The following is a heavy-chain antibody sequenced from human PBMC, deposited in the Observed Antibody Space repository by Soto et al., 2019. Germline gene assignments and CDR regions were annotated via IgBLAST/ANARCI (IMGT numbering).Heavy chain of an antibody. J-gene: IGHJ5*02. V-gene: IGHV4-39*01. CDR3: ARHIVVVVAATPNGWFDP. CDR2: IYYSGST. D-gene: IGHD2-15*01. Sequence: PSETLSLTCTVPGGSISSSSYYWGWIRQPPGKGLEWIGSIYYSGSTYYNPSLKSRVTIAVDTSKNQFSLKLSSVTAADAAVYYCARHIVVVVAATPNGWFDPWGQGTLVTVSS. CDR1: GGSISSSSYY.